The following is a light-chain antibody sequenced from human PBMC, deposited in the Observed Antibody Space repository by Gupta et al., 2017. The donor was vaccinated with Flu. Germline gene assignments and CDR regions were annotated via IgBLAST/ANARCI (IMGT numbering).Light chain of an antibody. Sequence: SIAISCTGTSSDIGGYNPVCWYQQHPDKTPNRMYDEISRRPAGVSDRSAATNAGKAAFLTIWGHEDDDDAYYCCTSYTSRNDKVFGGGTKLTVL. V-gene: IGLV2-14*01. J-gene: IGLJ2*01. CDR1: SSDIGGYNP. CDR3: TSYTSRNDKV. CDR2: EIS.